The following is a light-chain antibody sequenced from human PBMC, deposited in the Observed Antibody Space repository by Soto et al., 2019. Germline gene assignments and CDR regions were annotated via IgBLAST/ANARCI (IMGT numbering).Light chain of an antibody. CDR2: DVS. Sequence: QSVLTQPASVSGSPGQSITISCVGTSSDIGDYNYVSWYQQHPGKVPKVIIYDVSNRPSGVSYRFSGTKSGNTASLTVSGLQVEDEADYYCCSYTRSGTLIFGTGTKVTVL. V-gene: IGLV2-14*01. CDR1: SSDIGDYNY. CDR3: CSYTRSGTLI. J-gene: IGLJ1*01.